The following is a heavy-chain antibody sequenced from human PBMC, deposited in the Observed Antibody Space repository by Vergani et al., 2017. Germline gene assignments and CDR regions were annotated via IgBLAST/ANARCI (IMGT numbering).Heavy chain of an antibody. J-gene: IGHJ4*02. Sequence: QVQLQQSGPGLVKPSETLSLTCTVSGHSINTASYYWAWIRQPPGRGLEWMGSVYFNGNKHYNPSLKSRVTVTMDMSKNQFSLKLTSVITDDTAMYFCARDHGGYGGRLDYWDQGTLVTVSS. V-gene: IGHV4-39*07. CDR1: GHSINTASYY. D-gene: IGHD3-16*01. CDR3: ARDHGGYGGRLDY. CDR2: VYFNGNK.